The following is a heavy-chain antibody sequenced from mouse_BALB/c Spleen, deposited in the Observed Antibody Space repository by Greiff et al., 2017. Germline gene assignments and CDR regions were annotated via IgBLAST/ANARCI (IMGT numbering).Heavy chain of an antibody. CDR2: ISSGGGST. J-gene: IGHJ3*01. D-gene: IGHD1-2*01. CDR1: GFAFSSYD. V-gene: IGHV5-12-1*01. CDR3: ARFITSFAY. Sequence: EVHLVESGGGLVKPGGSLKLSCAASGFAFSSYDMSWVRQTPEKRLEWVAYISSGGGSTYYPDTVKGRFTISRDNAKNTLYLQMSSLKSEDTAMYYCARFITSFAYWGQGTLVTVSA.